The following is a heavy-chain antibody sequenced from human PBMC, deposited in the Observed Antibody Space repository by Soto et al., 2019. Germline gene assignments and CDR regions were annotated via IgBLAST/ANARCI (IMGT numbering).Heavy chain of an antibody. Sequence: GGSLRLSCAASGFTFSSYAMSWVRQAPGKGLEWVSAISGSGGSTYYADSVKGRFTISRDNSKNTLYLQMNSLRAEDTAVYYCAKDGYCSGGSCYSLDAFDIWGQGTMVTVSS. CDR2: ISGSGGST. CDR1: GFTFSSYA. D-gene: IGHD2-15*01. CDR3: AKDGYCSGGSCYSLDAFDI. J-gene: IGHJ3*02. V-gene: IGHV3-23*01.